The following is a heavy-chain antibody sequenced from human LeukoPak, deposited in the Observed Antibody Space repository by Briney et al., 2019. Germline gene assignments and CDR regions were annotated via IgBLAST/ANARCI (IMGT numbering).Heavy chain of an antibody. J-gene: IGHJ4*02. Sequence: ASVKVSCKASGYTFTSYYIHWVRQAPGQELEWMGIINPNFGSTSYAQKFQGRVTMTSDMSTSTGYMELSSLRFDDTAIYYCAREGAVATAMLSLDYWGQGALVTVSS. D-gene: IGHD5-18*01. CDR3: AREGAVATAMLSLDY. CDR2: INPNFGST. CDR1: GYTFTSYY. V-gene: IGHV1-46*01.